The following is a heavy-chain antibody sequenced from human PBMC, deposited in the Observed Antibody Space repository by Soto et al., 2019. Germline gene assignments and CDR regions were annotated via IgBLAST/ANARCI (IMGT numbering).Heavy chain of an antibody. D-gene: IGHD3-3*01. Sequence: SETLSLTCTFSVGSVSSGSYYCSWIRQHPGRGLEWIGYIYYTGNTYYNPSLKSRLAISVDTSKNQFSLKLTSVTAADTAVYYCPRDTRSDYYHEDLGQGTLVKVSS. CDR3: PRDTRSDYYHED. CDR2: IYYTGNT. CDR1: VGSVSSGSYY. J-gene: IGHJ4*02. V-gene: IGHV4-31*03.